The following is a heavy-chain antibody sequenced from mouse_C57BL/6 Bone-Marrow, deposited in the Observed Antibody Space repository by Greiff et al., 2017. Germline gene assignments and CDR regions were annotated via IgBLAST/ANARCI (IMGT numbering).Heavy chain of an antibody. D-gene: IGHD1-1*01. CDR1: GYAFSSYW. J-gene: IGHJ2*01. V-gene: IGHV1-80*01. Sequence: QVQLQQSGAELVKPGASVKISCKASGYAFSSYWMNWVKQRPGKGLEWIGQIYPGDGDTNYNGKFKGKATLTADKSSSTAYIQLSSLTSEDSAVYFGARGGTTVVADYWGQGTTLTVSS. CDR2: IYPGDGDT. CDR3: ARGGTTVVADY.